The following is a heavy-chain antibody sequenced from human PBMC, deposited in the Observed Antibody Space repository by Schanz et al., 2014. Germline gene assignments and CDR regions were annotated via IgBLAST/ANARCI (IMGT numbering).Heavy chain of an antibody. Sequence: EVQLVESGGGLALPGGSLRLSCAASGFIFSGFSMNWVRQAPGKGLQWVSYISSRNTYYADSVRGRFTISRDNSKNTLYLQMNSLRTEDTAVYYCAKAPYADYGYFHYWGQGTLVPVSS. V-gene: IGHV3-48*01. CDR2: ISSRNT. J-gene: IGHJ4*02. CDR1: GFIFSGFS. D-gene: IGHD4-17*01. CDR3: AKAPYADYGYFHY.